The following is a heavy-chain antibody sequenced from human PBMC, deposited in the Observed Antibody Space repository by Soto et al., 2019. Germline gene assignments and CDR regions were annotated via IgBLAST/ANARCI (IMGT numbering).Heavy chain of an antibody. V-gene: IGHV3-30*14. Sequence: RLSCAASRYRFSFSPVAGVRKAPGKGLEWVAVTSYEGNNKYSADSVKGRFTISRDNSKSTLYLQMDSLRAEDTAVYFCAKALRIKVWPNYDMGVWGQGTTVTGSS. CDR2: TSYEGNNK. CDR3: AKALRIKVWPNYDMGV. J-gene: IGHJ6*02. CDR1: RYRFSFSP.